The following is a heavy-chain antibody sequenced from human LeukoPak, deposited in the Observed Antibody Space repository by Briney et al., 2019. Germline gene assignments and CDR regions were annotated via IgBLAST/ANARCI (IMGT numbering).Heavy chain of an antibody. Sequence: GGSLRLSCEASGFTFGNYAIHWVRQVPGEGLEWVAIITHNGGTHYYADSVKGRFTISRDNSQSTVFLQMNSLRPEDTAVYYCARDAQSGAFSDFDYWGQGTLVTVSS. D-gene: IGHD1-26*01. V-gene: IGHV3-30-3*01. CDR1: GFTFGNYA. CDR2: ITHNGGTH. J-gene: IGHJ4*02. CDR3: ARDAQSGAFSDFDY.